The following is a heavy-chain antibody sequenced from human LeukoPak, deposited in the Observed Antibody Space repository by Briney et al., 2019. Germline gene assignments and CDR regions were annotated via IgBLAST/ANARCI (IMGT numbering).Heavy chain of an antibody. V-gene: IGHV1-2*02. J-gene: IGHJ6*03. CDR3: ARDGSYCSSTSCYPYYYYMDV. CDR2: INPNSGGT. D-gene: IGHD2-2*01. CDR1: GYTFTGYY. Sequence: GASVKVSCKASGYTFTGYYMHWVRQAPGQGLEWMGWINPNSGGTNYAQKFQGRVTMTRDTSISTAYMELSRLRSDDTAVYYCARDGSYCSSTSCYPYYYYMDVWGKGTTVTISS.